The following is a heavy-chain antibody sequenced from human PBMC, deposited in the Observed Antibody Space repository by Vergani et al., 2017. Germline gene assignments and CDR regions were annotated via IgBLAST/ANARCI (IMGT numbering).Heavy chain of an antibody. CDR3: AKDPATSMGF. D-gene: IGHD5-18*01. CDR1: GFTFTSYA. J-gene: IGHJ4*01. Sequence: EVQLLESGGGLGQPGGSLKLSCAASGFTFTSYAMRWVRQAPGKGLEWVSTISGSGDRTYYADSVKGRFAISRDNSKNTVYLQMNSLRVEDTAVYYCAKDPATSMGFGGQGILVTVFS. V-gene: IGHV3-23*01. CDR2: ISGSGDRT.